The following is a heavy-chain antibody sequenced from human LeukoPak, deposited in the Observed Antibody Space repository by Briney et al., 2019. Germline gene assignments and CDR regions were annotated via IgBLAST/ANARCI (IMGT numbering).Heavy chain of an antibody. Sequence: ASVKVSCKASGYTFTGYYMHWVRQAPGQGLEWMGWISPNSGGTNYAQKFQGRVTMTRDTSISTAYMELSRLRSDDTAVYYCARDPAYYDILTGYGLAAYYFDYWGQGTLVTVSS. D-gene: IGHD3-9*01. CDR1: GYTFTGYY. CDR3: ARDPAYYDILTGYGLAAYYFDY. V-gene: IGHV1-2*02. CDR2: ISPNSGGT. J-gene: IGHJ4*02.